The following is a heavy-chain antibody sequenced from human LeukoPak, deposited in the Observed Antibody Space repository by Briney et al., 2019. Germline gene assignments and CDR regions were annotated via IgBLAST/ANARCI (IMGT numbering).Heavy chain of an antibody. Sequence: ASVKVSCKASGYTFTSYDTNWVRQATGQGLEWMGWMNPNSGNTGYAQKFQGRVTMTRNTSISTAYMELSSLRSEDTAVYYCARKYRTSNWFDPWGQGTLVTVSS. V-gene: IGHV1-8*01. D-gene: IGHD2-8*01. J-gene: IGHJ5*02. CDR2: MNPNSGNT. CDR1: GYTFTSYD. CDR3: ARKYRTSNWFDP.